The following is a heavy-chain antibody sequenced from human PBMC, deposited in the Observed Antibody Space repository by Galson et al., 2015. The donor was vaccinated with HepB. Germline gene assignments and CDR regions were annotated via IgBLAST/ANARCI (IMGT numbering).Heavy chain of an antibody. Sequence: SLRLSCAASGFTVSSNYMSWVRQAPGKGLEWVSVIYSGGSTYYADSVKGRFTISRDNSKNTLYLQMNSLRAEDTAVYYCARGIRDIVGATGRGYYFDYWGQGTLVTVSS. CDR2: IYSGGST. D-gene: IGHD1-26*01. CDR1: GFTVSSNY. J-gene: IGHJ4*02. V-gene: IGHV3-53*01. CDR3: ARGIRDIVGATGRGYYFDY.